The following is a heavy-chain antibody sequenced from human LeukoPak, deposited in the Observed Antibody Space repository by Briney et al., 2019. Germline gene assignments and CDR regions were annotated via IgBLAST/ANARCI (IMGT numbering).Heavy chain of an antibody. V-gene: IGHV1-18*01. CDR2: ISAYNGNT. Sequence: ASVKVSCKASGYTFTSYGISWVRQAPGQGLEWMGWISAYNGNTNYAQKLQGRVTMTTDTSTSTAYMELRSLRSDDTAVYYCAREFGLWTAAVTADYWGQGTLVTVSS. J-gene: IGHJ4*02. CDR3: AREFGLWTAAVTADY. D-gene: IGHD6-13*01. CDR1: GYTFTSYG.